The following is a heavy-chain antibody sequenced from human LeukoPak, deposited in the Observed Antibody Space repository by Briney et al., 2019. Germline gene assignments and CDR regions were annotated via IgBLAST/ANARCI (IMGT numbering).Heavy chain of an antibody. CDR2: INHSGST. V-gene: IGHV4-34*01. D-gene: IGHD6-13*01. J-gene: IGHJ6*03. CDR1: GGSFSGYY. Sequence: PSETLSLTCAVYGGSFSGYYWSWIRRPPGKGLEWIGEINHSGSTNYNPSLKSRVTISVDTSKNQFSLKLSSVTAADTAVYYCARGTVSRYSSSWLGYYYYYMDVWGKGTTVTVSS. CDR3: ARGTVSRYSSSWLGYYYYYMDV.